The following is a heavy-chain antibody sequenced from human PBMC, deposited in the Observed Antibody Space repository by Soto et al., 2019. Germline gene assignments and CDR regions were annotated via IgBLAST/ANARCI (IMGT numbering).Heavy chain of an antibody. CDR2: IYYTGIT. J-gene: IGHJ6*02. V-gene: IGHV4-59*12. D-gene: IGHD2-15*01. Sequence: SETLSLTCSVSGVSIVYYYWNWIRQPPGKGLEWIGHIYYTGITSYNPSLNSRVTISVDTSKNQFSLKLSSVTAADTAVYYCARADIVVVVAATETNDYYYYGMDVWGQGTTVTVSS. CDR3: ARADIVVVVAATETNDYYYYGMDV. CDR1: GVSIVYYY.